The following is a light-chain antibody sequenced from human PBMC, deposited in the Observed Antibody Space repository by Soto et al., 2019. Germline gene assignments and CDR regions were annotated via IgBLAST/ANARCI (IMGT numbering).Light chain of an antibody. V-gene: IGKV3D-15*01. CDR3: QHYGGMWT. CDR1: QSVSSN. CDR2: GAS. Sequence: EIFMTQSPATLSVSPGERATLSCRASQSVSSNLAWYQQKPGQAPRLLIYGASNRATDIPARFSGSRSGTEFILTISSLQPDDFATYYCQHYGGMWTFGQGTKVDIK. J-gene: IGKJ1*01.